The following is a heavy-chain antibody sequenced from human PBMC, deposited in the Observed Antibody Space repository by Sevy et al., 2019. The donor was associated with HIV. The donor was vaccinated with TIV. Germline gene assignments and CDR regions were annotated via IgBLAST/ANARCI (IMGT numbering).Heavy chain of an antibody. CDR3: AGRTVVVVAATTRYYYYGMDV. D-gene: IGHD2-15*01. J-gene: IGHJ6*02. V-gene: IGHV1-69*13. CDR2: IIPIFGTA. Sequence: ASVKVSCKASGGTFSSYAISWVRQAPGQGLEWMGGIIPIFGTANYAQKFQGRVTITADESTSTAYMELGSLGSEDTAVYYCAGRTVVVVAATTRYYYYGMDVWGQGTTVTVSS. CDR1: GGTFSSYA.